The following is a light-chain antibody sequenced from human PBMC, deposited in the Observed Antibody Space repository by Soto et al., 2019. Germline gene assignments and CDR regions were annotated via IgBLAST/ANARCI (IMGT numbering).Light chain of an antibody. CDR2: DAS. Sequence: IQRSQSPYTLPASVGDRVLITCRASQTINNCLAWYQQKPGRAPKLLISDASNLESGVPSRFSGSGSGTEFTLSINSLHPDDFATYYCQQCYIYWTFGQRTIVEI. CDR1: QTINNC. V-gene: IGKV1-5*01. J-gene: IGKJ1*01. CDR3: QQCYIYWT.